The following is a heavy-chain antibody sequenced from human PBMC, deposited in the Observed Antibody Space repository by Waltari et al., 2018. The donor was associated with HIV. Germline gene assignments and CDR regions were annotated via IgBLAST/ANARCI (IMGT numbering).Heavy chain of an antibody. V-gene: IGHV1-24*01. CDR3: ATKGVYCSGGSCYGWFDP. CDR1: GYTLTELS. D-gene: IGHD2-15*01. J-gene: IGHJ5*02. Sequence: QVQLVQSGAEVKKPGASVKVACTVPGYTLTELSTHWVRPALGTGLEWMGGFDPEDGETIYAQKFQGRVTMTEDTSTDTAYMELSSLRSEDTAVYYCATKGVYCSGGSCYGWFDPWGQGTLVTVSS. CDR2: FDPEDGET.